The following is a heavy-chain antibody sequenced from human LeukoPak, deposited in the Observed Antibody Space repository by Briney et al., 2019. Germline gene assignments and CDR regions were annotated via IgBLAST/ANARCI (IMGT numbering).Heavy chain of an antibody. Sequence: PGGSLRLSCVVSGISLSNYAMAWVRQSTGKGLEWIGNIYYIGTSDYNPSLKSRVTISIDTSKNQFSLNLRSVTAADTAFYYCARHRSGSYIRYFDFWGQGALVTVSS. D-gene: IGHD1-26*01. V-gene: IGHV4-39*01. CDR1: GISLSNYA. J-gene: IGHJ4*02. CDR3: ARHRSGSYIRYFDF. CDR2: IYYIGTS.